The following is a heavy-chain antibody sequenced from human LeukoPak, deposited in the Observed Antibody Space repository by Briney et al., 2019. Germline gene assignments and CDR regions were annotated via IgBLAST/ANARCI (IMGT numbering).Heavy chain of an antibody. V-gene: IGHV4-39*07. J-gene: IGHJ6*02. CDR3: APSYSSRGVYYYYYGMDV. CDR1: GGSISSNFYY. Sequence: SETLSLTCTVSGGSISSNFYYWGWIRQPPGKGLEWIGSISYSGSTDYNPSLKSRVTISVGTSKNQFSLRLSSVTAADTAVYYWAPSYSSRGVYYYYYGMDVWDQGPTVPVSS. D-gene: IGHD6-13*01. CDR2: ISYSGST.